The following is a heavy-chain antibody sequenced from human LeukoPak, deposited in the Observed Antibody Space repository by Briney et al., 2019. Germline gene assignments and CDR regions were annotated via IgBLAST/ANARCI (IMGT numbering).Heavy chain of an antibody. Sequence: GGSLRLFCAASGFSFYDYVMHWVRQVPGKGLEWVSGISWNSASIGCADSVKGRFTISRDNAKNFLYLQMNSLRVEDTALYYCAKDIRGATVTDYGMDVWGQGTTVTVSS. CDR3: AKDIRGATVTDYGMDV. V-gene: IGHV3-9*01. CDR2: ISWNSASI. CDR1: GFSFYDYV. J-gene: IGHJ6*02. D-gene: IGHD4-17*01.